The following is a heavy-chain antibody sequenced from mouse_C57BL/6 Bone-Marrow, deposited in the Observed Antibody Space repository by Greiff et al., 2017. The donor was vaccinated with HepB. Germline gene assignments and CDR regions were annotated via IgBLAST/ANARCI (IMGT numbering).Heavy chain of an antibody. CDR3: ARERGLMVTTRGFAY. Sequence: QVQLQQSGAELVRPGTSVKVSCKASGYAFTNYLIEWVKQRPGQGLEWIGVINPGSGGTNYNEKFKGKATLTADKSSSTAYMQLSSLTSEDSAVYFCARERGLMVTTRGFAYWGQGTLVTVSA. D-gene: IGHD2-2*01. J-gene: IGHJ3*01. CDR1: GYAFTNYL. CDR2: INPGSGGT. V-gene: IGHV1-54*01.